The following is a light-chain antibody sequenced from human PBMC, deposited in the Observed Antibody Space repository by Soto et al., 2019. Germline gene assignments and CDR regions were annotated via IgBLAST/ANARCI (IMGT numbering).Light chain of an antibody. CDR3: QQGLT. CDR2: DAS. J-gene: IGKJ4*02. Sequence: DIQMTQSPSTLSASVGDRVTITCRASQSISSWLAWYQQKPGKAPKLLIYDASSLESGVPSRFSGSGSGTEFTLTISSLHPADFAPYYCQQGLTFGGGTKVEIK. V-gene: IGKV1-5*01. CDR1: QSISSW.